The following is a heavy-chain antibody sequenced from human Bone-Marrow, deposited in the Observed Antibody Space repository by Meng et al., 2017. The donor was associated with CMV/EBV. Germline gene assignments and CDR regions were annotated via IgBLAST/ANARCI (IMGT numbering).Heavy chain of an antibody. CDR3: ARSGQASGGAQYYYDSSGYYKDWFDP. D-gene: IGHD3-22*01. V-gene: IGHV1-69*10. Sequence: VRQATGQGLEWMGGIIPILGIANYAQKFQGRVTITADKSTSTAYMELSSLRSEDTAVYYCARSGQASGGAQYYYDSSGYYKDWFDPWGQGTLVTVSS. CDR2: IIPILGIA. J-gene: IGHJ5*02.